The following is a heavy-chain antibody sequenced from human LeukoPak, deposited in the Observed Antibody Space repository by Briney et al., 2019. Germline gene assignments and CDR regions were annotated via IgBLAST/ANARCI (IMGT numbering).Heavy chain of an antibody. CDR1: GFTFSSYA. D-gene: IGHD2-15*01. CDR2: ISGSGGST. J-gene: IGHJ4*02. V-gene: IGHV3-23*01. Sequence: PGGSLRLSCAASGFTFSSYAMSWVRQAPGKGLEWVSAISGSGGSTYYADSVKGRFTISRDNSKNTLYLQMNSLRVEDTAVYYCAKDQDPIYSHFDYWGQGTLVTVSS. CDR3: AKDQDPIYSHFDY.